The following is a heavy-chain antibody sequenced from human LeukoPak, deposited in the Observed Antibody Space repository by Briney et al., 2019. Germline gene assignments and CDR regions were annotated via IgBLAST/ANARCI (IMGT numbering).Heavy chain of an antibody. CDR3: ANGDCRGGRCSSGAY. CDR2: TRDDGSKN. CDR1: RLNFRNYG. Sequence: GGSLTLSCAASRLNFRNYGMHWVRQAPGKGLEWVAYTRDDGSKNWYGDSVKGRFTISRDNSKSTLYLQMNSLRGEDTAVYYCANGDCRGGRCSSGAYWGQGTLVTVSS. D-gene: IGHD2-15*01. J-gene: IGHJ4*02. V-gene: IGHV3-30*02.